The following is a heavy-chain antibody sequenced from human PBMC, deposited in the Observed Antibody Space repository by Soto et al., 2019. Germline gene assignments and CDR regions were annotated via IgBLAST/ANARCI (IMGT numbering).Heavy chain of an antibody. CDR1: GFTFSDYY. CDR3: ARGVVPAANYYGSGSYSDY. Sequence: GGSLRLSCAASGFTFSDYYMSWIRQAPGKGLEWVSYISSSSSYTNYADSVKGRFTISRDNAKNSLYLQMNSLRAEDTAVYYCARGVVPAANYYGSGSYSDYWGQGTLVTVSS. V-gene: IGHV3-11*06. CDR2: ISSSSSYT. D-gene: IGHD3-10*01. J-gene: IGHJ4*02.